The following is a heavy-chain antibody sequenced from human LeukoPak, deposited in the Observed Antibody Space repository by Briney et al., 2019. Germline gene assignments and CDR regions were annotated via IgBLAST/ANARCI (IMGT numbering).Heavy chain of an antibody. J-gene: IGHJ5*02. CDR1: GGSISSYY. V-gene: IGHV4-59*08. Sequence: SETLSLTCTVSGGSISSYYWSWIRQPPGKGLEWIGYIYCSGSTNYNPSLKSRVTISVDTSKNQFSLKLSSVTAADTAVYYCARQLHYGSGSYYLPWFDPWGQGTLVTVSS. D-gene: IGHD3-10*01. CDR3: ARQLHYGSGSYYLPWFDP. CDR2: IYCSGST.